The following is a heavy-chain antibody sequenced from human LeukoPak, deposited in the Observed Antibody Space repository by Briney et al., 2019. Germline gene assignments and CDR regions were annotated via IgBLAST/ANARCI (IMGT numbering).Heavy chain of an antibody. J-gene: IGHJ4*02. CDR1: GGSISSGDYY. CDR3: ARARAWGSPLEY. V-gene: IGHV4-30-4*01. CDR2: IYYSGTI. Sequence: SETLSLTCTVSGGSISSGDYYWSWIRQPPGKGLEWIGYIYYSGTIYYNPSLKSRVTISVDTTKNQFSLKVTSMTAADTAVYFCARARAWGSPLEYWGQGNLVTVSS. D-gene: IGHD7-27*01.